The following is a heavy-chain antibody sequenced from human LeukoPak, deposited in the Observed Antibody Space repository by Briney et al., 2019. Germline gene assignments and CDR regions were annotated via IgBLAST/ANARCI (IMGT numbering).Heavy chain of an antibody. Sequence: GGSLRLSCAASGFTFSSYGMHWVRQAPGKGLEWVAVIWYDGSNKYYADSVKGRFTISRDNAKNSLYLQMNSLRAEDTAVYYCAREGGLGSGSYYNVFDYWGQGTLVTVSS. V-gene: IGHV3-33*01. J-gene: IGHJ4*02. CDR1: GFTFSSYG. D-gene: IGHD3-10*01. CDR3: AREGGLGSGSYYNVFDY. CDR2: IWYDGSNK.